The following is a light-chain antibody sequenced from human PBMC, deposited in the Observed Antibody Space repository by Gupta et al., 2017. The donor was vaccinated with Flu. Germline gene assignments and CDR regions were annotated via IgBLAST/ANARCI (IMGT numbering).Light chain of an antibody. CDR1: LNISSY. CDR2: ADA. CDR3: QQRDITLLT. J-gene: IGKJ4*01. V-gene: IGKV1-39*01. Sequence: PSSLSAAAGDGVTITCRASLNISSYLIGWQQQPRKDPHLLIDADATLQSGGPSRCFGGGAGTKDTPTISSLQQEDFATYYCQQRDITLLTFGGGTKVEIK.